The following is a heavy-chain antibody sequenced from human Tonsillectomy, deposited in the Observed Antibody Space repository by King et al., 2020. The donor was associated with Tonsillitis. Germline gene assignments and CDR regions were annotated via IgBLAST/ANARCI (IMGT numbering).Heavy chain of an antibody. Sequence: VQLVESGGGLVQPGGSLTLSCAASGFTFSDYWIHWVRQAPGKGLVWVSCINSDGTSTTYADSVKGRFTISKDNAKNTLYLQMNSLRAEDTAVYYCATLPLGYSYPSKYGMDVWGQGTTVTVSS. CDR1: GFTFSDYW. V-gene: IGHV3-74*01. CDR2: INSDGTST. J-gene: IGHJ6*02. D-gene: IGHD5-18*01. CDR3: ATLPLGYSYPSKYGMDV.